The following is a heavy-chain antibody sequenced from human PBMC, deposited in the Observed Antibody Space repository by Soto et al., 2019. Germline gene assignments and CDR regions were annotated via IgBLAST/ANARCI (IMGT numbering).Heavy chain of an antibody. J-gene: IGHJ4*02. CDR1: GGSFSGYY. D-gene: IGHD4-17*01. V-gene: IGHV4-34*01. CDR2: INHSGST. Sequence: SETLSLTCAVYGGSFSGYYWSWIRQPPGKGLEWIGEINHSGSTNYNPSLKSRVTISVDTSKNQFSLKLSSVTAADTAVYYCARVSVTTVNTFDYWGQGTLVTVYS. CDR3: ARVSVTTVNTFDY.